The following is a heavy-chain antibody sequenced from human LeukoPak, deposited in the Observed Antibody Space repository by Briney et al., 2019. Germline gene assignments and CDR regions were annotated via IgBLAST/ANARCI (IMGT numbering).Heavy chain of an antibody. J-gene: IGHJ4*02. V-gene: IGHV3-53*01. Sequence: PGGSLRLSCAASDLTVSSNYMSWVRQAPGKGLQCVSLIYSGDSTYYADSVKGRFSISRDNSKNTLFLQMNSLRADDTAVYYCATPGQWPVYFDYWGPGTQVTVSS. CDR3: ATPGQWPVYFDY. CDR1: DLTVSSNY. D-gene: IGHD6-19*01. CDR2: IYSGDST.